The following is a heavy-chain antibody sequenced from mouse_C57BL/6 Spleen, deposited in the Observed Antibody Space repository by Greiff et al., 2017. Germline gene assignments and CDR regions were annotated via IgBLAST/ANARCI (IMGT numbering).Heavy chain of an antibody. J-gene: IGHJ3*01. Sequence: EVQLQESGAELVKPGASVKLSCTASGFNIKDYYMHWVKQRTEQGLEWIGRIDPEDGDTKYAPKFQGTATITADTSSNTAYLQLRSLTSEDAAVYYCASWSSYWFAYWGQGTLVTVSA. CDR1: GFNIKDYY. CDR3: ASWSSYWFAY. V-gene: IGHV14-2*01. CDR2: IDPEDGDT. D-gene: IGHD1-1*01.